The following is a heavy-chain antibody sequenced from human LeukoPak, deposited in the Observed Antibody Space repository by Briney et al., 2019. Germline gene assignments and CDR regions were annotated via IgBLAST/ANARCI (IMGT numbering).Heavy chain of an antibody. CDR3: ASLVVAATLAID. CDR2: MNPNSGNT. Sequence: ASVKVSCKASGYTFTSYDINWVRQATGHGVEWMGWMNPNSGNTGDAQKFQGRVTMTRNTSTSTAYTELSSLRSEDTAVYYCASLVVAATLAIDWGQGTLVTVSS. D-gene: IGHD2-15*01. CDR1: GYTFTSYD. J-gene: IGHJ4*02. V-gene: IGHV1-8*01.